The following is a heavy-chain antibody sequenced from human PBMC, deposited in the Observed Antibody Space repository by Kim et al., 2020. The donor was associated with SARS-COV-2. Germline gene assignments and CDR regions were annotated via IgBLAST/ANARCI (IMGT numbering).Heavy chain of an antibody. D-gene: IGHD3-16*01. CDR3: ARGGEDDYIWGSYGY. CDR2: IYYSGST. CDR1: GGSISSYY. J-gene: IGHJ4*02. Sequence: SETLSLTCTVSGGSISSYYWSWIRQPPGKGLEWIGYIYYSGSTNYNPSLKSRVTISVDTSKNQFSLKLSSVTAADTAVYYCARGGEDDYIWGSYGYWGQGTLVTVSS. V-gene: IGHV4-59*01.